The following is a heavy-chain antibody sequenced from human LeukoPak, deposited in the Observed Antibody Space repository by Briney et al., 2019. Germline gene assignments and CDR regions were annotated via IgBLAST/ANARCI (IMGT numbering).Heavy chain of an antibody. CDR1: GFTFSSYW. Sequence: GGSLRLSCAASGFTFSSYWMHWVRQAPGKGLVWVSRINSDGSSTNYADSVKGRFTISRDNAKNTLYLQMNSLRGDDTAVYYCLKGSQGPIWQQLVPDHWGQGTQVTVSS. CDR2: INSDGSST. V-gene: IGHV3-74*01. D-gene: IGHD6-13*01. J-gene: IGHJ4*02. CDR3: LKGSQGPIWQQLVPDH.